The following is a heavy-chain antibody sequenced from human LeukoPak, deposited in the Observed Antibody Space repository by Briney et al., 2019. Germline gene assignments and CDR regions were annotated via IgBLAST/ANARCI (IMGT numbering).Heavy chain of an antibody. Sequence: ASVKVSCKSSGYTVTNYYIHWVRQAPGQGLEWMGIINPTGGSASYAQKLQGRVSMTSDTSTSTLYLELSSLRSEDTAVYYCARDRSGSRWRWFDPWGQGTLVTVSS. V-gene: IGHV1-46*01. D-gene: IGHD6-13*01. CDR2: INPTGGSA. CDR3: ARDRSGSRWRWFDP. CDR1: GYTVTNYY. J-gene: IGHJ5*02.